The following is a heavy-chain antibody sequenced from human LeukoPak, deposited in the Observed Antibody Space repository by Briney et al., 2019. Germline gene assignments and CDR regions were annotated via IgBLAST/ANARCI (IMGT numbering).Heavy chain of an antibody. CDR3: ARASLRDDYFDY. D-gene: IGHD4-17*01. CDR2: IYGGGST. CDR1: GFTVSSNY. J-gene: IGHJ4*02. V-gene: IGHV3-66*01. Sequence: GGSLRLSCAASGFTVSSNYMSWVRQAPGKGLEWVSVIYGGGSTYYADSVKGRFTISRDNSKNTLYLQMNSLRAEDTAVYYCARASLRDDYFDYWGQGTLVTVSS.